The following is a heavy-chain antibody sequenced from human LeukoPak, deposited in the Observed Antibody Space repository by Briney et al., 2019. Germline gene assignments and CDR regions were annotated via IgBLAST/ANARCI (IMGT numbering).Heavy chain of an antibody. D-gene: IGHD6-19*01. J-gene: IGHJ4*02. CDR1: GGSISNYY. CDR2: ITYSGST. Sequence: SETLSLTCTVSGGSISNYYWSWIRQPPGKGLEWIGYITYSGSTDHNPSLKSRVTISVDASKNQFSLKLTSVTAADTAVYYCVRHTTSGWYQVVYWGQGTLVTVSS. V-gene: IGHV4-59*01. CDR3: VRHTTSGWYQVVY.